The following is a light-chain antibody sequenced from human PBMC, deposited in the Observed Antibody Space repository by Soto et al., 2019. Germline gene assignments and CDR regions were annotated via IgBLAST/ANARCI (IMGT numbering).Light chain of an antibody. J-gene: IGKJ4*01. V-gene: IGKV3D-20*02. CDR1: QSVSSSY. CDR2: GAS. Sequence: PGERATLSCRASQSVSSSYLAWYQQKPGQAPRLLIYGASSRATGIPDRFSGSGSGTDFTLTISRLEPEDFAVYYCQQRSNWLGTFGGGTKVDIK. CDR3: QQRSNWLGT.